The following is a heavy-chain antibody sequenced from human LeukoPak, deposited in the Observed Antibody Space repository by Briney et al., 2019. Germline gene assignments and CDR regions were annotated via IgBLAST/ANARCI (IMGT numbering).Heavy chain of an antibody. J-gene: IGHJ4*02. D-gene: IGHD6-19*01. CDR2: INHSGST. V-gene: IGHV4-31*03. CDR1: GGSISSGGYY. Sequence: PSQTLSLTCTVSGGSISSGGYYWSWIRQHPGKGLEWIGEINHSGSTNYNPSLKSRVTISVDTSKNQFSLKLSSVTAADTAVYYCARGRGIAVAGHIDYWGQGTLVTVSS. CDR3: ARGRGIAVAGHIDY.